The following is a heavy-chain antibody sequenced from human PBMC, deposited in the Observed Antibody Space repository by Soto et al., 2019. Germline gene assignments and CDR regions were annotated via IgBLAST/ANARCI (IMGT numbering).Heavy chain of an antibody. CDR2: SYYSGRP. V-gene: IGHV4-59*01. CDR3: ARDQNGSPHFDY. J-gene: IGHJ4*02. D-gene: IGHD1-26*01. CDR1: GASIRSYY. Sequence: QVHLQESGPGLVKPSETLSLTCTVSGASIRSYYWSWIRQPPGKGLEWIGFSYYSGRPNYNPSLNTRVTISVDTSKNQFSLKLTSVTAADTAVYYCARDQNGSPHFDYWGQGILVTVSS.